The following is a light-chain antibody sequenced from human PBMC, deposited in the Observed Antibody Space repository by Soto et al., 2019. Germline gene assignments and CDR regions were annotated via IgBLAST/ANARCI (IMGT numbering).Light chain of an antibody. CDR3: QQYNSYAWT. Sequence: DIEVNQYLATVSGSVGEWITVASLASQTITRWMAWYQQKPGKAPKLLIYDASTLESGVPSRFSVSRSGTEYTLTLSSLQPDDFATYYCQQYNSYAWTFGQGTKVDNK. CDR1: QTITRW. V-gene: IGKV1-5*01. CDR2: DAS. J-gene: IGKJ1*01.